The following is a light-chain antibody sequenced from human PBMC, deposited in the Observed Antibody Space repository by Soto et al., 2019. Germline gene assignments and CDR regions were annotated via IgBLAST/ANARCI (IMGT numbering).Light chain of an antibody. CDR3: QQYGSSPPRLT. Sequence: DIQMTQAPSSLSASVGDRVTITCRAIQSISSYLNWYQQKPGKAPKLLIFAASTLQSGIPDRFSGSGSGTDFTLTISRLEPEDFAVYYCQQYGSSPPRLTFGGGTKVDIK. CDR2: AAS. V-gene: IGKV1-39*01. J-gene: IGKJ4*01. CDR1: QSISSY.